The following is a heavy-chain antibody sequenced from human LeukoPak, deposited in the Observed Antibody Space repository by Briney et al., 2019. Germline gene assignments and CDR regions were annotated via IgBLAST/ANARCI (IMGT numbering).Heavy chain of an antibody. D-gene: IGHD3-10*01. CDR3: ARVSHYGSGYYYTLAY. V-gene: IGHV3-33*01. J-gene: IGHJ4*02. CDR2: IWYDGYNK. Sequence: PGGSLRLSRAASGFIFSNYGMHWVRQAPGKGLEWVAGIWYDGYNKFYADSAKGRFTISRDNSKNTLYLQMSSLRAEDTALYYCARVSHYGSGYYYTLAYWGQGTLVTVSS. CDR1: GFIFSNYG.